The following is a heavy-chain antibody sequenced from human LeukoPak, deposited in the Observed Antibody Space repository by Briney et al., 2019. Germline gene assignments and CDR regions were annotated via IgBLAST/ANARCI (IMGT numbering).Heavy chain of an antibody. CDR1: GYAFTNFD. J-gene: IGHJ4*02. V-gene: IGHV1-8*01. CDR2: MSPNSGNT. CDR3: ARGVGAVGDY. D-gene: IGHD6-19*01. Sequence: ASVRVSCKASGYAFTNFDIIWVRQATGQGLEGMGWMSPNSGNTGYAQKFQGRVIMTRDTSTSTAYMELSSLRSDDTAVYYCARGVGAVGDYWGQGTLVTVSS.